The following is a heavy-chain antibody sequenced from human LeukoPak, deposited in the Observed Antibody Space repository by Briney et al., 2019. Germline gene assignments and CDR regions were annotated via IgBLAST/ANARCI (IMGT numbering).Heavy chain of an antibody. CDR3: AKPLSLCGGDCYSYGMDV. J-gene: IGHJ6*02. Sequence: GGSLRLSCAASGFTFDDYAMHWVRQAPGKGLEWVSLISGDGGSTYYADSVKGRFTISRDNSKNYLYLQMNSLRTEDTALYYCAKPLSLCGGDCYSYGMDVWGQGTTVTVSS. V-gene: IGHV3-43*02. CDR1: GFTFDDYA. CDR2: ISGDGGST. D-gene: IGHD2-21*02.